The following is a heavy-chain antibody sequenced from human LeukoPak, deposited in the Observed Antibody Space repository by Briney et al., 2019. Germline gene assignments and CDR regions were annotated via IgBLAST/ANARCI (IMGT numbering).Heavy chain of an antibody. CDR3: ARSKSYSSGWTDFDC. V-gene: IGHV3-13*01. D-gene: IGHD6-19*01. J-gene: IGHJ4*02. Sequence: GGSLRLSCAASGFTFSSHYMHWVRQPTGKGLEWVSVIGTAGNTYYTDSVKGRFTISRENAENSLYLQMDNLRAEDTAVYFCARSKSYSSGWTDFDCWGQGTLVTVSS. CDR1: GFTFSSHY. CDR2: IGTAGNT.